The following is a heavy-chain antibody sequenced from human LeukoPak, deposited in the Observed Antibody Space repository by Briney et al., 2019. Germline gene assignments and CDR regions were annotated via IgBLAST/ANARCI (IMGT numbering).Heavy chain of an antibody. D-gene: IGHD6-19*01. J-gene: IGHJ4*02. CDR3: ARHGDRSGFSVDY. CDR2: IYPGDSDA. V-gene: IGHV5-51*01. Sequence: GESLRISCQGSGSTFTTFWIGWVRQMPGKGLEWMGIIYPGDSDARYSPSFQGQVTISADKSINTAYLQWSSLRAADTAMYYCARHGDRSGFSVDYWGQGTLVTVSS. CDR1: GSTFTTFW.